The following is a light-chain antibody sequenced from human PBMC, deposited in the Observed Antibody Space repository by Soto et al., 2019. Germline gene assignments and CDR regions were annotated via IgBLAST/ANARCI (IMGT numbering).Light chain of an antibody. CDR1: SSDVGGYDY. Sequence: QSALTQPRSMSGSPGQSLTISCTGTSSDVGGYDYVSWYQHHPGTVPKLLIYDVTNRPSGVPHRFSGSKSGNTASLTIAGLQAEDEADYYCCSYAGSSTRYVFGTGTKVTVL. CDR3: CSYAGSSTRYV. V-gene: IGLV2-11*01. CDR2: DVT. J-gene: IGLJ1*01.